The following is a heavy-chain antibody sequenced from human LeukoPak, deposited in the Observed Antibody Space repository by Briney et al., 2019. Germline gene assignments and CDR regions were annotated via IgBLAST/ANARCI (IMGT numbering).Heavy chain of an antibody. J-gene: IGHJ4*02. CDR2: IYYSGST. CDR1: GGSISSSSYY. Sequence: PSETLSLTCTVSGGSISSSSYYWGWIRQPPGKGLEWIGSIYYSGSTYYNPSLKSRVTISVDTSKNQFSLKLSSVTAADTAVYYCARAALGSESYRYWGQGTLVTVSS. V-gene: IGHV4-39*01. CDR3: ARAALGSESYRY. D-gene: IGHD3-10*01.